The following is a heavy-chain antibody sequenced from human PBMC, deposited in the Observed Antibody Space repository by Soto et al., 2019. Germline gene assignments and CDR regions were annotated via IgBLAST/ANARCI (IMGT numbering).Heavy chain of an antibody. J-gene: IGHJ6*02. V-gene: IGHV1-18*04. Sequence: ASVKVSCKPSGYTFTSHGLSWVRQAPGQGLEWMGWINVHNSYTKYAQKFQGRITMTADTSTNTAYMDLRSLTSGDTAVYYCARDCSSASWCGMDVWGQ. CDR1: GYTFTSHG. CDR3: ARDCSSASWCGMDV. CDR2: INVHNSYT. D-gene: IGHD2-2*01.